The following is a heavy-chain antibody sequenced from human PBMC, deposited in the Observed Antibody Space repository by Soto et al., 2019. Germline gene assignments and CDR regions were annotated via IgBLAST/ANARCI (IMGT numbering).Heavy chain of an antibody. D-gene: IGHD3-10*01. Sequence: SETLSLTCAVSGYSISSGYYWGWIRQPPGKGLDWIGSIYHSGSTYYNPSLKSRVTISVDASKNQFSLKLSSVTAADTAVYYCARGPYYYGSGSYYNQPTSPSNYYGMDVWGQGTTVTVSS. V-gene: IGHV4-38-2*01. J-gene: IGHJ6*02. CDR2: IYHSGST. CDR3: ARGPYYYGSGSYYNQPTSPSNYYGMDV. CDR1: GYSISSGYY.